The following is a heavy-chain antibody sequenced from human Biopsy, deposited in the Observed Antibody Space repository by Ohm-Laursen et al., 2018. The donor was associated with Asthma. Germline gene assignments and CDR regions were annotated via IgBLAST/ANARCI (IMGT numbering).Heavy chain of an antibody. J-gene: IGHJ4*02. V-gene: IGHV1-46*01. CDR2: ILTIFAIT. CDR1: GYSFTDYY. D-gene: IGHD3-22*01. Sequence: GPSVNVSCRASGYSFTDYYVHWVRQPPGQGLEWMGIILTIFAITSYAEKFQGRVTITADKSTSTTYMELSRLRSEDTAVYYCARSYDTDSYPVLVLDYWGQGTLVTVSS. CDR3: ARSYDTDSYPVLVLDY.